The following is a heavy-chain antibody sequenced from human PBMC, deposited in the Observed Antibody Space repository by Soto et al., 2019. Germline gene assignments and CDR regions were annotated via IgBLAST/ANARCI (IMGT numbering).Heavy chain of an antibody. V-gene: IGHV1-69*13. CDR2: IIPIFGTA. J-gene: IGHJ4*02. CDR3: ARGPRGGRGYLDY. Sequence: VKVFCKASGGTFSSYSISWVRQATGQGLEWMGGIIPIFGTANYAQKFQGRVTISAAESTRTAYMELSSLRSEDTAVSYCARGPRGGRGYLDYWGQVTLVTVSS. CDR1: GGTFSSYS. D-gene: IGHD3-10*01.